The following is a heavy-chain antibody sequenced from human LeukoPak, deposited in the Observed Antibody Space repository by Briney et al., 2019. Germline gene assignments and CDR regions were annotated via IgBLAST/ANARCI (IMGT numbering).Heavy chain of an antibody. CDR3: ARYLTGSDDAFDI. V-gene: IGHV3-7*01. Sequence: GGSLRLSCAASGFTFSSYWMSWVRQAPGKGLEWVANIKQDGSEKYYVDSVKGRFTISRDNAKKSLYLQMNSLRAEDTAVYYCARYLTGSDDAFDIWGQGTMVIVSS. CDR1: GFTFSSYW. J-gene: IGHJ3*02. D-gene: IGHD3-9*01. CDR2: IKQDGSEK.